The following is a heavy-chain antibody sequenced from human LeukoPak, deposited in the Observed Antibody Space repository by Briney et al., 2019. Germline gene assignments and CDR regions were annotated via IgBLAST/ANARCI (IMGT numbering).Heavy chain of an antibody. CDR1: GFTFSSYW. V-gene: IGHV3-7*01. Sequence: GGSLRLSCAASGFTFSSYWMSWVRQAPGKGLEWVANIKQDGSEKYYVDSVKGRFTISRDNAKNSLYLQMNSLRAEDTAVYYCAREFTGGYCSSTSCYNFYYYGMDVWGQGTTVTVSS. CDR2: IKQDGSEK. J-gene: IGHJ6*02. D-gene: IGHD2-2*02. CDR3: AREFTGGYCSSTSCYNFYYYGMDV.